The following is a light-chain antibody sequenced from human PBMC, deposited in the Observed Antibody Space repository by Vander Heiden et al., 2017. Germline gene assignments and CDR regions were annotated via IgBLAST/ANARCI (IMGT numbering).Light chain of an antibody. CDR3: QQSDSKVYT. V-gene: IGKV1-39*01. CDR2: AAS. CDR1: QSISSY. J-gene: IGKJ2*01. Sequence: DIQMTQSPSSLSASVGDRVTITCRASQSISSYLNWYQQKPGKAPKLLIYAASSLQSGVPSRFSGSGSGTDFTLTISSLQPEDFATYYCQQSDSKVYTFGQGTKLEIK.